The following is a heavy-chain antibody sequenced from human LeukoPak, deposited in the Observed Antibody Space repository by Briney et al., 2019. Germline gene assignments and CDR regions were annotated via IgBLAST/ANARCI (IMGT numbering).Heavy chain of an antibody. D-gene: IGHD6-19*01. CDR3: ARDLSIAVFDY. V-gene: IGHV3-33*01. CDR1: GFTFTSYG. CDR2: IWYDGRNK. Sequence: PGRSLRLSCAASGFTFTSYGMHWVRQAPGKGLEWGAVIWYDGRNKYYVDSVKGRFTISRDNSKNTVYLQMNSLRAEDTAVYFCARDLSIAVFDYWGQGTLVTVSS. J-gene: IGHJ4*02.